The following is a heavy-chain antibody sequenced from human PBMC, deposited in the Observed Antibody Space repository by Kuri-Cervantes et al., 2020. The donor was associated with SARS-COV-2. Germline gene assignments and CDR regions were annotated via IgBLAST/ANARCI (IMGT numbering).Heavy chain of an antibody. Sequence: ASVKVSCKSSGLTFVNYAMHWVRQAPGQRLEWMGWINAGNGDTKISQKFQGRVTITRDIFADTACMDLSSLRSEDTAVYYCARDPWRADISGWKRPFDYWGQGTLVTVSS. D-gene: IGHD6-19*01. V-gene: IGHV1-3*01. CDR3: ARDPWRADISGWKRPFDY. CDR2: INAGNGDT. J-gene: IGHJ4*02. CDR1: GLTFVNYA.